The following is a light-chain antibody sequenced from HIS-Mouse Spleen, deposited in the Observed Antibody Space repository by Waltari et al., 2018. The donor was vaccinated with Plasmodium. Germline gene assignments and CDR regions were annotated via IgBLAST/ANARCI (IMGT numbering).Light chain of an antibody. CDR1: ALPKKY. CDR3: YSTDSSGNHRV. Sequence: SYELTQPPSVSVSPGQTARITCSGDALPKKYAYWYQQKSGQPPVLVIYEDSNRPSGIPERFSGSSSGTMATLTISGAQVEDEADYYCYSTDSSGNHRVFGGGTKLTVL. J-gene: IGLJ3*02. V-gene: IGLV3-10*01. CDR2: EDS.